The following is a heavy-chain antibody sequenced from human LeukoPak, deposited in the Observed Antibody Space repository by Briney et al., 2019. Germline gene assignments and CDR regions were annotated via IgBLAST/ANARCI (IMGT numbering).Heavy chain of an antibody. CDR3: ASRPADSTWYGVFDY. V-gene: IGHV4-59*11. J-gene: IGHJ4*02. D-gene: IGHD6-13*01. CDR2: VFYPGRT. CDR1: GGFINIHY. Sequence: SESLSLTCTVSGGFINIHYWSWVRQPPGKGMEWVGYVFYPGRTNYNPSLKSRVTLSLDTSRDQFALRLTSVTAAYTAIYYCASRPADSTWYGVFDYWSQGTLVTVSS.